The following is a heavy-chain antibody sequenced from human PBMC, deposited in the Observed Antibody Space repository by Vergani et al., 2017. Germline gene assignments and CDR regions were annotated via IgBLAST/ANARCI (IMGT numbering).Heavy chain of an antibody. J-gene: IGHJ4*02. CDR3: AKDSSGYSYGYGGY. CDR2: ISYDGSNK. D-gene: IGHD5-18*01. CDR1: GFTFSSYG. V-gene: IGHV3-30*18. Sequence: QVQLVESGGGVVQPGRSLRLSCAASGFTFSSYGMHWVRQAPGKGLEWVEVISYDGSNKYYADSVKGRFTISRDNSKNTLYLQMNSLRAEDTAVYYCAKDSSGYSYGYGGYWGQGTLVTVSS.